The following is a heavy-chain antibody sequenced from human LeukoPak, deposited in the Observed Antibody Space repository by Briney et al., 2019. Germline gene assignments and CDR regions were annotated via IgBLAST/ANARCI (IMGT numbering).Heavy chain of an antibody. D-gene: IGHD6-13*01. CDR1: GFTFSSYG. CDR2: IRYDGSNK. CDR3: AKGRTAAGYHPFTDY. J-gene: IGHJ4*02. V-gene: IGHV3-30*02. Sequence: PGGPLRLSCAASGFTFSSYGMHWVRQAPDKGLEWVAFIRYDGSNKYYADSVKGRFTISRDNSKNTLYLQMNSLRAEDTAVYYCAKGRTAAGYHPFTDYWGQGTLVTVSS.